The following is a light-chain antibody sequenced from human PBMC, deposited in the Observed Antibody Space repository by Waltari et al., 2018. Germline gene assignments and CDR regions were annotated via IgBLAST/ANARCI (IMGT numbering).Light chain of an antibody. CDR2: AAS. CDR1: QSISSY. J-gene: IGKJ1*01. CDR3: QNSDSTPGK. V-gene: IGKV1-39*01. Sequence: IQMIHSPSSLSASVGDRVTLTCLQSQSISSYLNWYQQKPGKAPKLLIYAASSLQSGIPSRFSGSGSGTDFTLTISRLQPEDFAAYYCQNSDSTPGKFGQGTKVEIK.